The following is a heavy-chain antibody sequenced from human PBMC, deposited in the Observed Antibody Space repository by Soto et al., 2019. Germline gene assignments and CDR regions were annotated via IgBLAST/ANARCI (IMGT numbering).Heavy chain of an antibody. D-gene: IGHD2-2*01. Sequence: QVQLVQSGAEVKKPGASVKVSCKASGYTFTSYGISWVRQAPGQGLEWMGWISAYNGHTNYSQNFQGRVNMTTETSTSTAYMELRSLRSDDTAVFYCARVVPAACFDYWGQGTLVTVSS. CDR3: ARVVPAACFDY. CDR1: GYTFTSYG. CDR2: ISAYNGHT. V-gene: IGHV1-18*01. J-gene: IGHJ4*02.